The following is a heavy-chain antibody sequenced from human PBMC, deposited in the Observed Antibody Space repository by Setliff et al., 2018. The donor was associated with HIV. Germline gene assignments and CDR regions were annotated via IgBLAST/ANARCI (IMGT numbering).Heavy chain of an antibody. CDR1: GASINTGGYY. CDR3: ASGGRGSYYGSGNYYQDYYYYMDA. V-gene: IGHV4-31*03. Sequence: SETLSLTCTVSGASINTGGYYWSWIRQHPGKGLEYIGYIYYSGSAYYSPSLKSRVTLSLDTSENQFSLRLSSVTAADTAVYYCASGGRGSYYGSGNYYQDYYYYMDAWGKGTTVTVSS. D-gene: IGHD3-10*01. CDR2: IYYSGSA. J-gene: IGHJ6*03.